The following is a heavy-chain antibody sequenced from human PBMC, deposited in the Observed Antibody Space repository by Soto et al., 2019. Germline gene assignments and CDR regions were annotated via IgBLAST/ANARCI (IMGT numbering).Heavy chain of an antibody. CDR2: IKGDGSEN. CDR1: GFTFSSYW. D-gene: IGHD3-9*01. Sequence: PGGSLRLSCVASGFTFSSYWMTWVRQAPGKGLEWVANIKGDGSENYYADSVKGRFALSRGNANNSLSLQMNSLRAEDTAVYYCARESYDILSGYASDYWGQGALVTVSS. CDR3: ARESYDILSGYASDY. J-gene: IGHJ4*02. V-gene: IGHV3-7*05.